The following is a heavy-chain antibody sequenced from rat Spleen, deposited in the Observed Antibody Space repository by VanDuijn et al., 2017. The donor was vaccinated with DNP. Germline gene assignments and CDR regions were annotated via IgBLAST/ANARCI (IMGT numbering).Heavy chain of an antibody. Sequence: EVQLVESGGGLVQPGNSLKLSCTASGFTYSNYVMAWVRQAPTKGLEWVASISTGGGNTYYRDSVKGRFTISRDNAKSTLYLQMDSLRSEDTATYYGAGRPPPTRGPFDYWGQGVTVTVSS. D-gene: IGHD1-4*01. CDR3: AGRPPPTRGPFDY. V-gene: IGHV5S23*01. CDR1: GFTYSNYV. J-gene: IGHJ2*01. CDR2: ISTGGGNT.